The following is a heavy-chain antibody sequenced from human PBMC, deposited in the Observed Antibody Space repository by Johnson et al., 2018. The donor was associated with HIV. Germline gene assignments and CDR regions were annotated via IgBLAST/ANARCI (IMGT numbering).Heavy chain of an antibody. V-gene: IGHV3-66*01. CDR2: IYGGGNT. CDR3: VRDRGSGWDDAFDI. J-gene: IGHJ3*02. D-gene: IGHD6-19*01. CDR1: GFTVSRNY. Sequence: EVQLVESGGGLVQPGGSLRLSCAASGFTVSRNYMTWVRQAPGKGLEWVSVIYGGGNTYYADSVKGRFTISRDTSKNTLYLQMNSLRAEGTAVYYCVRDRGSGWDDAFDIWGQGTMVTVSS.